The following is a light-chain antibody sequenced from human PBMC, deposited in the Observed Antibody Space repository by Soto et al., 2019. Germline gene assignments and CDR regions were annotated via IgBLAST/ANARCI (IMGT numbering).Light chain of an antibody. J-gene: IGKJ2*01. CDR2: DAS. CDR1: QSVSSY. CDR3: QQRSNWPPYT. Sequence: EIVLTQSPATLSLSPGKRATLSCRASQSVSSYLAWYQQKPGQAPRLLIYDASNRATGIPARFSGSGSGTDFTLTISRLEPEDFAVYYCQQRSNWPPYTFGQGTKLEIK. V-gene: IGKV3-11*01.